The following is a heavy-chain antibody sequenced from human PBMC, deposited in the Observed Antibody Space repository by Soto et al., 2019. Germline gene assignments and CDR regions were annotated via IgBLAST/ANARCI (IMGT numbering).Heavy chain of an antibody. CDR3: ARIGRARTTFYIWFDT. D-gene: IGHD1-1*01. CDR1: GSSISTDFY. J-gene: IGHJ5*02. Sequence: PEKLSLTYGVSGSSISTDFYWAWIRQAPGKALEWIGSIYHSGTTYYNPSLRSRLTISVDTSNNQFSLMLRSVTAADTAVYHCARIGRARTTFYIWFDTLGQGRLVT. CDR2: IYHSGTT. V-gene: IGHV4-38-2*01.